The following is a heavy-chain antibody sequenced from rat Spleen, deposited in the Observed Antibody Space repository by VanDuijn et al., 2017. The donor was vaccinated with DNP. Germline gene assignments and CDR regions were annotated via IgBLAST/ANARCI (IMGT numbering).Heavy chain of an antibody. D-gene: IGHD1-1*01. CDR1: GFSLTTYT. CDR2: MWSDGDT. Sequence: QVQLKESGPGLVQPSETLSLTCTVSGFSLTTYTVHWVRQHSGKSLEWMGRMWSDGDTSYNSALKSRLSISRDTSKSQVFLKMNSLQTEDTAIYYCTRGRTTVVTGYFDYWGQGVMVTVSS. V-gene: IGHV2S18*01. CDR3: TRGRTTVVTGYFDY. J-gene: IGHJ2*01.